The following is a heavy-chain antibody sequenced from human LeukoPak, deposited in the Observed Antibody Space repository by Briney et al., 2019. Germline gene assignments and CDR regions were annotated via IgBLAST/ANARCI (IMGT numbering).Heavy chain of an antibody. D-gene: IGHD2-21*02. CDR1: GFTFGDYA. V-gene: IGHV3-49*04. CDR3: TRALAYCGGDCYPNNWFGP. CDR2: IRSKAYGGTT. Sequence: PGGSLRLSCTASGFTFGDYAMSWVRQAPGKGLEWVGFIRSKAYGGTTEYAASVKGRFTISRDDSKSIAYLQMNSLKTEDTAVYYCTRALAYCGGDCYPNNWFGPWGQGTLVTVSS. J-gene: IGHJ5*02.